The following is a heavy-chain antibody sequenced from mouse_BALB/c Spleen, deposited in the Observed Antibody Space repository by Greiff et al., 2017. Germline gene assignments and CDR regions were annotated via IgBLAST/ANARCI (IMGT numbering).Heavy chain of an antibody. CDR2: IYPGDGDT. Sequence: QVQLQQSGPELVKPGASVKISCKASGYAFSSSWMNWVKQRPGQGLEWIGRIYPGDGDTNYNGKFKGKATLTADKSSSTAYMQLSSLTSVDSAVYFCAREDSLAWFAYWGQGTLVTVSA. V-gene: IGHV1-82*01. CDR3: AREDSLAWFAY. CDR1: GYAFSSSW. J-gene: IGHJ3*01.